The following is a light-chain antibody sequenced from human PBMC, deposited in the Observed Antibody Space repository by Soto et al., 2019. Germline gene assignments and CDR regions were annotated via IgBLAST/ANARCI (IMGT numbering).Light chain of an antibody. J-gene: IGLJ2*01. CDR1: SSNIGRNY. CDR3: ATWDDSLRGPVL. Sequence: QLVLSQAPSASGTPGQRVTISCSGSSSNIGRNYVYWYQHLPETAPKLLIYRTHQRPSGVPDRFSASKSDTSASHVISGLRSEDEDAYYCATWDDSLRGPVLFGGGTKVTVL. CDR2: RTH. V-gene: IGLV1-47*01.